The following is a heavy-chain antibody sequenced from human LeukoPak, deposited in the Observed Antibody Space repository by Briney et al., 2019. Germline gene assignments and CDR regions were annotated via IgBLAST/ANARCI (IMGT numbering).Heavy chain of an antibody. V-gene: IGHV3-30-3*01. CDR2: ISYDGSNK. CDR1: GFTFHSYA. J-gene: IGHJ4*02. CDR3: ARGIVARWRSEIEYYFDY. D-gene: IGHD6-6*01. Sequence: PGRSLRLSCAASGFTFHSYAMHWVRQAPGKGLEWVALISYDGSNKYYADSVKGRFTISRDNSKNTLYLQMIRQRAEDTAVYYCARGIVARWRSEIEYYFDYWGQGTLVTVSS.